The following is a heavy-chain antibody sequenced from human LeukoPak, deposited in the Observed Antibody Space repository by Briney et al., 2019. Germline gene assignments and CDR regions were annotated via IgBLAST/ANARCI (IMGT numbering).Heavy chain of an antibody. J-gene: IGHJ4*02. CDR2: LSYDGINK. CDR3: ARDNTVFGIVAIDY. D-gene: IGHD3-3*01. CDR1: GFIFNSNA. Sequence: PGGSLRLSCAASGFIFNSNAMHWVRQTPGKGLEWVALLSYDGINKYYADSVKGRFTISRDNSKNTVYLQMNSLRAEDTAVYYCARDNTVFGIVAIDYWGRGTLVTVSS. V-gene: IGHV3-30*14.